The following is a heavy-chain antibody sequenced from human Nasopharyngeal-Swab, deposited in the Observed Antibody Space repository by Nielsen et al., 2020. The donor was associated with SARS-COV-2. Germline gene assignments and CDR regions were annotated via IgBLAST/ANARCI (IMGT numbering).Heavy chain of an antibody. Sequence: GESLKISCGASGISFSSFAVSWVRQAPGKGLEWVSVISGSGDSTYYADSVKGRFTLSRDNSKNTLYLQMNSLRAEDTAIYYCAKDGSSSPTYWGQGTLVTVSS. V-gene: IGHV3-23*01. J-gene: IGHJ4*02. CDR1: GISFSSFA. D-gene: IGHD6-13*01. CDR3: AKDGSSSPTY. CDR2: ISGSGDST.